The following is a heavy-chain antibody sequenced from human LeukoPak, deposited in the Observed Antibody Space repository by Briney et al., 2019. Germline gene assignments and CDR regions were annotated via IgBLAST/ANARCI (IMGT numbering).Heavy chain of an antibody. J-gene: IGHJ4*02. CDR3: AASDY. V-gene: IGHV3-64*01. CDR2: ISHNGDTT. Sequence: GGSLRLSCAASGFTFSSYAMFWVRQAPVKGLEYVSAISHNGDTTFYANSVKGRFTISRDNSKNTLYLQMGSLRAEDMAVYYCAASDYWGQGTLVTVSS. CDR1: GFTFSSYA.